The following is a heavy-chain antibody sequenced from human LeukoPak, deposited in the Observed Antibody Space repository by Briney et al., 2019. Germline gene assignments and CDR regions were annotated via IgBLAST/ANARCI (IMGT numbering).Heavy chain of an antibody. CDR2: VNWNGGST. V-gene: IGHV3-20*01. Sequence: PGRSLRLSCAASGFTFDDYGMSWVRQAPGKGLEWVSGVNWNGGSTGYADSVKGRFTISRDNAKNSLYLQMNSLRAEGTALYHCARVLRITMVRGVIGWFDPWGQGTLVTVSS. J-gene: IGHJ5*02. CDR3: ARVLRITMVRGVIGWFDP. CDR1: GFTFDDYG. D-gene: IGHD3-10*01.